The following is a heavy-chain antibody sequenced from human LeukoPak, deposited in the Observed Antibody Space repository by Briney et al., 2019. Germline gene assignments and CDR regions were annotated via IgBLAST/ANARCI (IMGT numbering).Heavy chain of an antibody. V-gene: IGHV4-59*01. CDR3: ARQRGLSSSWYPLDY. CDR1: GGSISSYY. D-gene: IGHD6-13*01. J-gene: IGHJ4*02. CDR2: IYYSGST. Sequence: PSETLSLTCTVSGGSISSYYWSWIRQPPGKGLEWIGYIYYSGSTSYNPSLKSRVTISVDTSKNQFSLKLSSVTAADTAVYYCARQRGLSSSWYPLDYWGQGTLVTVS.